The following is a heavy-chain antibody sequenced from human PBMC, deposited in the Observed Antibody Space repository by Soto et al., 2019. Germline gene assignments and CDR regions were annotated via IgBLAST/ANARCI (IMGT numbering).Heavy chain of an antibody. CDR2: ISSSSSTI. CDR1: GFTFSSYS. CDR3: ARVFPYYYDSSGYYVFDY. V-gene: IGHV3-48*02. J-gene: IGHJ4*02. D-gene: IGHD3-22*01. Sequence: EVQLVESGGGLVQPGGSLRLSCAASGFTFSSYSMNWVRQAPGKGLEWVSCISSSSSTIYYADSVKGRFTISRDNAKNALYLQMNSLRDEDTAVYYCARVFPYYYDSSGYYVFDYWGQGTLVTVSS.